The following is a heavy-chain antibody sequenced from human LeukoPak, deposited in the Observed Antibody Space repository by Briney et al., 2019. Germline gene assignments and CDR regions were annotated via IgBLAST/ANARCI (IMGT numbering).Heavy chain of an antibody. Sequence: PSETLSLTCTVSGGSISSSSYYWGWVRQTPGKGLVWLAYISGGSNNIHYADSVKGRFTVSRDDAKNSLYLQMSSVRAEDAAVFYCARGGTGDGNYFDTWGQGTLVTVSS. CDR2: ISGGSNNI. J-gene: IGHJ4*02. CDR3: ARGGTGDGNYFDT. D-gene: IGHD7-27*01. V-gene: IGHV3-48*01. CDR1: GGSISSSSYY.